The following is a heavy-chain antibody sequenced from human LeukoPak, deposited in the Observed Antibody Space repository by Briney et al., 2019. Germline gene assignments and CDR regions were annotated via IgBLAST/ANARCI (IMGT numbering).Heavy chain of an antibody. V-gene: IGHV3-23*01. Sequence: SGGSLRLSCAASGFTFSSYAMSGVRQAPGKGLEGASFISAGGSTYYADSVKGRFTISRDNSKNTLYPQINSLTAEDTAVYYCAKNSGRGVTTSPYYYYMDVWGKGTTVTVSS. CDR3: AKNSGRGVTTSPYYYYMDV. J-gene: IGHJ6*03. D-gene: IGHD4-17*01. CDR2: ISAGGST. CDR1: GFTFSSYA.